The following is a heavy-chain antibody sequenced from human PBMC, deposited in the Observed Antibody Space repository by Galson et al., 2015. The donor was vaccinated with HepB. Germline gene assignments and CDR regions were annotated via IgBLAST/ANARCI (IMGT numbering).Heavy chain of an antibody. CDR2: ISGSGAGS. Sequence: SLRLSCATYGFTFSSYAMSWVRQTPGKGLQWVSSISGSGAGSYFADSVKGRFIISRDNSKNTLYLQMNSLRVEDTALYHCAKGPGGNYDHYPPNWFDPWGQGTLVTVSS. J-gene: IGHJ5*02. CDR1: GFTFSSYA. D-gene: IGHD4-11*01. CDR3: AKGPGGNYDHYPPNWFDP. V-gene: IGHV3-23*01.